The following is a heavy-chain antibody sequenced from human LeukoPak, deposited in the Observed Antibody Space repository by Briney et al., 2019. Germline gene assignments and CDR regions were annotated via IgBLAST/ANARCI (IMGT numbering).Heavy chain of an antibody. D-gene: IGHD6-13*01. CDR3: ARDRTVAAAGTGNWFDP. Sequence: SETLSLTCTVSGGSISSYYWSWIRQPPGKGLEWIGYIYYSGSTNYNPSLKSRVTISVDTSKNQFSLKLSSVTAADTAVYYCARDRTVAAAGTGNWFDPWGQGTLVTVSS. CDR2: IYYSGST. CDR1: GGSISSYY. V-gene: IGHV4-59*01. J-gene: IGHJ5*02.